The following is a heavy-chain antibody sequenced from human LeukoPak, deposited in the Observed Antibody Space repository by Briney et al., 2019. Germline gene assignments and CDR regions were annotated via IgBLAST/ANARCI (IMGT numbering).Heavy chain of an antibody. CDR1: GGTFSSYA. V-gene: IGHV1-69*05. Sequence: SVKVSCKASGGTFSSYAIIWVRQAPGQGLEWMGGIIPIFGTANYAQKFQGRVTITTDESTSTAYMELSSLRSEDTAVYYCARGHPPAAGNYYYYYYYMDVWGKGTTVTVSS. D-gene: IGHD6-13*01. CDR2: IIPIFGTA. CDR3: ARGHPPAAGNYYYYYYYMDV. J-gene: IGHJ6*03.